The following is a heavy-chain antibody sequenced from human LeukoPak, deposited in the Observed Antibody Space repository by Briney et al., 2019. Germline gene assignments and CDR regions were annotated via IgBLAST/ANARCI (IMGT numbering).Heavy chain of an antibody. CDR1: GFTFSSYA. V-gene: IGHV3-23*01. Sequence: GGSLRLSCAASGFTFSSYAMSWVRQAPGKGLEWVSAISGSGGSTYYADSVKGRFTISRDNSKNTLYLQMNSLRAPDTAVYHCEKVYDSVGYYYVHWGQGTLVSVSS. CDR3: EKVYDSVGYYYVH. D-gene: IGHD3-22*01. J-gene: IGHJ4*02. CDR2: ISGSGGST.